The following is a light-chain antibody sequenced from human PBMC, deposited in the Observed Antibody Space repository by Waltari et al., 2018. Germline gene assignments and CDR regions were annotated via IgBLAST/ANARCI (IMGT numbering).Light chain of an antibody. J-gene: IGKJ4*01. Sequence: IQLTQSPSSLSASVGDRVTITCLASQGVTTYLAWYQQKPGKAPNLLISAASTLQSGVPSRFSGSGSGTDFTLTISSLQPEDFATYYCQHLHGYPITFGGGTKVEIK. V-gene: IGKV1-9*01. CDR1: QGVTTY. CDR2: AAS. CDR3: QHLHGYPIT.